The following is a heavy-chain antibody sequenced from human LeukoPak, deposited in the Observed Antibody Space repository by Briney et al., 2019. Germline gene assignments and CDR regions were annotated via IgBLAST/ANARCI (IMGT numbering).Heavy chain of an antibody. CDR3: AKMRYYYDSSGYSYYFDY. CDR1: GFTFSSYA. V-gene: IGHV3-23*01. D-gene: IGHD3-22*01. Sequence: SGGSLRLSCAASGFTFSSYAMSWVRQAPGKGLEWVSAISGSGGSTYYADSVKGRFTISRDNSKNTPYLQMNSLRAEDTAVYYCAKMRYYYDSSGYSYYFDYWGQETLVTVSS. CDR2: ISGSGGST. J-gene: IGHJ4*02.